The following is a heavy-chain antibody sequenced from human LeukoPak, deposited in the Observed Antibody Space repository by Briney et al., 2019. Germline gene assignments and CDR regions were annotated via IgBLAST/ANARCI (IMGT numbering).Heavy chain of an antibody. CDR2: ISSSGSTM. Sequence: GESLKISCKGSGYSFTSYWIGWVRQMPGKGLEWISYISSSGSTMYADSVKGRFTISRDNAKNSLYLQMNSLRAEDTAVYYCARHNGWYDYWGQGTLVTVSS. CDR1: GYSFTSYW. V-gene: IGHV3-48*04. CDR3: ARHNGWYDY. J-gene: IGHJ4*02. D-gene: IGHD6-19*01.